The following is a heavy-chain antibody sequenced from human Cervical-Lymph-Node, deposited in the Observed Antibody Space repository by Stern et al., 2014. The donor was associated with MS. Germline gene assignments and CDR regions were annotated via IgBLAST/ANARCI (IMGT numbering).Heavy chain of an antibody. J-gene: IGHJ3*02. D-gene: IGHD3-22*01. Sequence: QLVQSGAEVKKPGESLKISCVATGYAFSTYWMGWVRQQPGKGLEWMGLIYPGDSDTRYSPTVQGHVTISTDNSINTAYLQWSSLKASDTAMYYCARQTYYDSSGYDDAFDIWGPGTLVTVSS. CDR2: IYPGDSDT. CDR1: GYAFSTYW. CDR3: ARQTYYDSSGYDDAFDI. V-gene: IGHV5-51*01.